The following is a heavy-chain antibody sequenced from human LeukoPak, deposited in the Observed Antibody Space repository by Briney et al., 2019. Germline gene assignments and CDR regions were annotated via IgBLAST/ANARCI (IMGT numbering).Heavy chain of an antibody. Sequence: ASVKVSCKASGYTFSSYGISWVRQAPGQGLEWMGWINPNSGGTNYAQKFQGRVTMTRDTSISTAYMELSRLRSDDTAVYYCATKYCSSTSCYYWGQGTLVTVS. V-gene: IGHV1-2*02. D-gene: IGHD2-2*01. J-gene: IGHJ4*02. CDR2: INPNSGGT. CDR1: GYTFSSYG. CDR3: ATKYCSSTSCYY.